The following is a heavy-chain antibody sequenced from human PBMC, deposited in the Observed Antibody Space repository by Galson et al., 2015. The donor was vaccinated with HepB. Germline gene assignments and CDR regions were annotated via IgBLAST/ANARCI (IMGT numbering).Heavy chain of an antibody. CDR1: GFSFSSYT. CDR3: ARGLSVTTRLGPVAY. Sequence: SLRLSCAASGFSFSSYTMNWVRQAPGKGLEWVSSISTSSSYLSYADSLKGRFTISRDNAKKSLFLQMNSLRAEDTAVYYCARGLSVTTRLGPVAYWGQGTLVTVSS. V-gene: IGHV3-21*01. D-gene: IGHD4/OR15-4a*01. CDR2: ISTSSSYL. J-gene: IGHJ4*02.